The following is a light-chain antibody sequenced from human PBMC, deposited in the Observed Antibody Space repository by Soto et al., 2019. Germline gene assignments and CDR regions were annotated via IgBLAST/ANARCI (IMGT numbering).Light chain of an antibody. CDR3: SSYSSITTGV. J-gene: IGLJ1*01. Sequence: QSVLTQRASVSGSPGQSITISCTGTSSDVGGYNYVSWYQQHPGKAPKFMIFEVSNRPSGVSNRFSGSKSGNTASLTISGLQAEDEADYYCSSYSSITTGVFGTGTKVTVL. V-gene: IGLV2-14*01. CDR1: SSDVGGYNY. CDR2: EVS.